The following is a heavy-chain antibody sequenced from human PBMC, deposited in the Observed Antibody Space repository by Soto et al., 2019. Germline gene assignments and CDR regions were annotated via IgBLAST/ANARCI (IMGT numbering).Heavy chain of an antibody. CDR1: GGSFSGYY. CDR3: ARALMTTVTTDWFDP. D-gene: IGHD4-4*01. J-gene: IGHJ5*02. Sequence: TSETLSLTCAVYGGSFSGYYWSWIRQPPGKGLEWIGEINHSGSTNYNPSLKSRVTISVDTSKNQFSLKLSSVTAADTAVYYCARALMTTVTTDWFDPWGQGTLVTVSS. V-gene: IGHV4-34*01. CDR2: INHSGST.